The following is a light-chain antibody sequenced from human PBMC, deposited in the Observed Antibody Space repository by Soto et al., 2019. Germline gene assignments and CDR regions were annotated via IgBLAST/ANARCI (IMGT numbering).Light chain of an antibody. J-gene: IGKJ1*01. CDR1: QSVSNN. CDR3: QQYNDWQWT. CDR2: GAS. V-gene: IGKV3-15*01. Sequence: EIVVTQSPATLSVSPGERATLSCRASQSVSNNLAWYQQKPGQAPRLLIYGASTRDTGVPVRFSGSGSGTEFTLTISSLQSEDFALYYCQQYNDWQWTFGQGTKVEIK.